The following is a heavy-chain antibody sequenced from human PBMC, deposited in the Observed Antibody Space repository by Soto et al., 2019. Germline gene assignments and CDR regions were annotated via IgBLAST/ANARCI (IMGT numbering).Heavy chain of an antibody. D-gene: IGHD3-9*01. V-gene: IGHV3-74*01. J-gene: IGHJ4*02. Sequence: EVQLVESGGGLVQPGGSLRLSCEASGFAFSSHWMHWVRQAPGKGLVWVSRINSDGSSTSYADSVKRRFTISRDNAKNTLYLQLNSLRAEDTAVYYCARRLYYDILTGGDYWGQGTLVTVSS. CDR1: GFAFSSHW. CDR2: INSDGSST. CDR3: ARRLYYDILTGGDY.